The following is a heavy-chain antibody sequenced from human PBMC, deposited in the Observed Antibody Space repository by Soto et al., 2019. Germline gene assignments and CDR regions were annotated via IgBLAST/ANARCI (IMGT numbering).Heavy chain of an antibody. CDR1: GGSFSGYY. Sequence: PSETLSLTCAVYGGSFSGYYWSWIRQPPGKGLEWIGEINHSGGTNYNPSLKSRVTISVDTSKNQFSLKLSSVTAADTAVYYCARVYSSGWGGYYYYMDVWGKGTTVTVSS. D-gene: IGHD6-19*01. J-gene: IGHJ6*03. CDR3: ARVYSSGWGGYYYYMDV. V-gene: IGHV4-34*01. CDR2: INHSGGT.